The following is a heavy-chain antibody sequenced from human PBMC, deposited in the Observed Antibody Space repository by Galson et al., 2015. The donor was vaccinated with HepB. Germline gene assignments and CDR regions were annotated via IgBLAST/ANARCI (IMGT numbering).Heavy chain of an antibody. J-gene: IGHJ4*02. CDR3: AREGPITGTYLSYYFDY. CDR1: GGTFSSYA. Sequence: SVKVSCKASGGTFSSYAISWVRQAPGQGLEWMGGIIPIFGTANYAQKFQGRVTITADKSTSTAYMELSSLRSEDTAVYYCAREGPITGTYLSYYFDYWGQGTLVTVSS. CDR2: IIPIFGTA. V-gene: IGHV1-69*06. D-gene: IGHD1-20*01.